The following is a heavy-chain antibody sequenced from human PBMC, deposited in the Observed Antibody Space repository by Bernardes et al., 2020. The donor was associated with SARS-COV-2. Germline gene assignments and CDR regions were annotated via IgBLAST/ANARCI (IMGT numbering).Heavy chain of an antibody. J-gene: IGHJ4*02. CDR2: ISPTSSHT. D-gene: IGHD1-26*01. CDR3: AKKGSTGIGRGSFYYLDS. V-gene: IGHV3-23*01. CDR1: GFTFSTYA. Sequence: GGSLRLSCAASGFTFSTYAMRWVRQAPGKGLEWVSVISPTSSHTFYADSVNGRFRISRENFKNTVYLHMNGLRADDTATYYCAKKGSTGIGRGSFYYLDSWGQGTLVTVAS.